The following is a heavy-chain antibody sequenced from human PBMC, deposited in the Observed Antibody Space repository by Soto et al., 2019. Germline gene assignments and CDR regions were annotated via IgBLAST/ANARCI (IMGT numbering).Heavy chain of an antibody. CDR3: AKDTANGWYTGIDH. D-gene: IGHD6-19*01. J-gene: IGHJ4*02. CDR1: VFNFSSYG. Sequence: PWGSLLVSCAASVFNFSSYGIHWVRQAPGKGLEWVAVISSDGNNKYYADSVKGRFTLSRDNSKNTLYLQMSSLRTDDTSVFYCAKDTANGWYTGIDHWGQGTMVTVSS. CDR2: ISSDGNNK. V-gene: IGHV3-30*18.